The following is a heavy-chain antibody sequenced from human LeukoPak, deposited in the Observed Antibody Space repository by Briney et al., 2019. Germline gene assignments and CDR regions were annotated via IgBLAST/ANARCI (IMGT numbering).Heavy chain of an antibody. Sequence: SETLSLTCAVYGGSFNDDYWRWIRQPPGKWLEWIGEINHSASTNYNPSLKSRVTISVDTSKHHFSMKMTSVTAADTALYYCAKAAHSIGGLARFDPWGEGTLVTVSS. J-gene: IGHJ5*02. CDR2: INHSAST. D-gene: IGHD3-22*01. CDR1: GGSFNDDY. V-gene: IGHV4-34*01. CDR3: AKAAHSIGGLARFDP.